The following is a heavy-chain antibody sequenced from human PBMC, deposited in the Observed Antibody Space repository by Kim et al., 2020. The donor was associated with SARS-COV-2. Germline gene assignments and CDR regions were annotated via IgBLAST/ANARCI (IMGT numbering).Heavy chain of an antibody. V-gene: IGHV3-11*01. CDR2: ISSSGSTI. D-gene: IGHD3-10*01. Sequence: GGSLRLSCAASGFTFSDYYISGIRQAPGKGLEWVSYISSSGSTIYYADSVKGRFTISRDNAKNSLYLQMNSLRAEDTAVYYCARSPMVRGVIITHWGQGTLVTVSS. CDR3: ARSPMVRGVIITH. CDR1: GFTFSDYY. J-gene: IGHJ4*02.